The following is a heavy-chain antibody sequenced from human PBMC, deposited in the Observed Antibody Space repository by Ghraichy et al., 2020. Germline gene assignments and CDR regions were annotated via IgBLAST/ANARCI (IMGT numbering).Heavy chain of an antibody. CDR1: GFRFSTYE. V-gene: IGHV3-48*03. D-gene: IGHD5-12*01. Sequence: GGSLRLSCAASGFRFSTYEMNWVRQAPGKGLEWVSYISSSSNTLYYVDSVKGRFTISRDSAKNSLYLQMNSLRAEDTAVYYCARGRASGFRQAGDSLDIWGQGTMVTVSS. J-gene: IGHJ3*02. CDR3: ARGRASGFRQAGDSLDI. CDR2: ISSSSNTL.